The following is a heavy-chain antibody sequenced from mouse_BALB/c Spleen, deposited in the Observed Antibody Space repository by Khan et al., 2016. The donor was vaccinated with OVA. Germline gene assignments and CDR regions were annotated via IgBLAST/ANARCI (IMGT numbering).Heavy chain of an antibody. CDR3: ARISSSWYSDV. D-gene: IGHD6-2*01. CDR2: INTYTGEP. J-gene: IGHJ1*01. V-gene: IGHV9-1*02. Sequence: QIQLVQSGPELKKPGETVKISCKASGYTFTNYGMNWVKQAPGKGLKWMGWINTYTGEPTYADDFKGRFVFSLETSASTAYLQISNLKNEDMTTYFCARISSSWYSDVGGAGTTVTVSS. CDR1: GYTFTNYG.